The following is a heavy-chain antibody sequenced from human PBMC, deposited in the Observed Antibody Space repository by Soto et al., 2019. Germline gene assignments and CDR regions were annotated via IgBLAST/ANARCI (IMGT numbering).Heavy chain of an antibody. V-gene: IGHV3-30-3*01. D-gene: IGHD2-2*01. CDR2: IAPDGSQI. J-gene: IGHJ5*01. Sequence: PGGSLRLSCAASGLGFGGKPMYWVRHAPGRGLEWVALIAPDGSQIYYADSVKGRFTISRDNSKNTLYLQMDSLRAEDTSLYLCATDMRATWRLNSWGQRTLVTVSS. CDR1: GLGFGGKP. CDR3: ATDMRATWRLNS.